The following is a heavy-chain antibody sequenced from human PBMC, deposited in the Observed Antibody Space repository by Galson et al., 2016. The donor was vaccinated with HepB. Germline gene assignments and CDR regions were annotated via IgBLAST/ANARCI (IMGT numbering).Heavy chain of an antibody. CDR2: IIPIFGTA. V-gene: IGHV1-69*01. Sequence: SCKASGGTFSNYAISWVRQAPGQGLEWMGGIIPIFGTANYAQKFQGRVTITADESTSTAYMELSSLRSEDTAVYYCAQPRTTVTTLYYYYGMDGWGQGTTVTVSS. J-gene: IGHJ6*02. CDR3: AQPRTTVTTLYYYYGMDG. CDR1: GGTFSNYA. D-gene: IGHD4-17*01.